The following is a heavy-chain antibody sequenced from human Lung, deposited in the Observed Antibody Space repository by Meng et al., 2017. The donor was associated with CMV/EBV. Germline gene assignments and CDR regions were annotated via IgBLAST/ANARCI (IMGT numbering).Heavy chain of an antibody. Sequence: SETLSLXCTVSGGSITSYYWSWIRQPPGKGLEWIAYMYYSRDASYNPSLRSRVTVSVDTSKSQFSLQLSSVTAADTAVYYCARDWQGGAEPYGMDVWGQGTXVTVSS. CDR1: GGSITSYY. CDR3: ARDWQGGAEPYGMDV. CDR2: MYYSRDA. J-gene: IGHJ6*02. D-gene: IGHD1-14*01. V-gene: IGHV4-59*01.